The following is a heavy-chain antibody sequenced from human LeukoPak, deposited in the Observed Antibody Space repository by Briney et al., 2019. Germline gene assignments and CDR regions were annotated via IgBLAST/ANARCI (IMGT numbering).Heavy chain of an antibody. CDR1: GFTVTTKS. CDR3: ASARESCIGSTCYGYFHH. V-gene: IGHV3-53*01. D-gene: IGHD2-2*01. J-gene: IGHJ1*01. CDR2: FYSPGST. Sequence: PAGSLRLSCAASGFTVTTKSMAWVRQAPGRGLEWVSVFYSPGSTYYADSVHGRFTISRDNSLNTLFLQMNSLRVEDTAVYYCASARESCIGSTCYGYFHHWGQGTPLTVST.